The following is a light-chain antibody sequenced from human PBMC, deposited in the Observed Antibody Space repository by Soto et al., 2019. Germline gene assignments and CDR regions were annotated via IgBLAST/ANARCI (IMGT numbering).Light chain of an antibody. CDR3: QQYNSYSPWT. CDR2: DAS. Sequence: DIPTTQSPSTLSASVGDRVTITCRASQSISSWLAWYQQKPGKAPKLLIYDASSLESGVPSRFSGSGSGTEFTLTISSLQPDDFATYYCQQYNSYSPWTLGQGTKVDI. J-gene: IGKJ1*01. CDR1: QSISSW. V-gene: IGKV1-5*01.